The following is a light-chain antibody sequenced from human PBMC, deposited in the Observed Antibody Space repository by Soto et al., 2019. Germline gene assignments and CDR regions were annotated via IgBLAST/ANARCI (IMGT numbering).Light chain of an antibody. CDR2: GAS. J-gene: IGKJ5*01. Sequence: EIVLTQSPGTLSLSPWERATLSCRASQSVSSYLAWYQQKGGQAPRLLIYGASSRATGIPDRFSGTGSETDFTLTISRLEPEDFAVYYCQQYDNSPITFGQGTRLEIK. CDR3: QQYDNSPIT. CDR1: QSVSSY. V-gene: IGKV3-20*01.